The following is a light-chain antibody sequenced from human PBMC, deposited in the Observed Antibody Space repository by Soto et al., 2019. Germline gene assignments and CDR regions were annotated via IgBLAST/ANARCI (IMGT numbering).Light chain of an antibody. V-gene: IGKV1-5*01. J-gene: IGKJ1*01. CDR2: DAS. CDR3: QPYHSYRT. Sequence: DIQMTQSPSTLSASVGDRVTITCRASQSISSWLAWYQQKPGKAPNLLIFDASSLESGVPSRFSGSGSGTEFTLTISTLQPDDFATYYCQPYHSYRTFGQGTKV. CDR1: QSISSW.